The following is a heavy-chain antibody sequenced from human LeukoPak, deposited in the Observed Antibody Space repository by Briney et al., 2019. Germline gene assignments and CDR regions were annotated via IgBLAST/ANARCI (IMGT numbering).Heavy chain of an antibody. CDR3: ARQYSTEFDY. J-gene: IGHJ4*02. CDR2: IYPGDSDT. Sequence: GESLKISCKVSGYRFTTYWIGWMRQMPGKGLEWMRIIYPGDSDTTYSPSFQAQVTISADKSISTAYLQWSSLKASDTAMYYCARQYSTEFDYWGQGTLVTVSS. D-gene: IGHD6-13*01. CDR1: GYRFTTYW. V-gene: IGHV5-51*01.